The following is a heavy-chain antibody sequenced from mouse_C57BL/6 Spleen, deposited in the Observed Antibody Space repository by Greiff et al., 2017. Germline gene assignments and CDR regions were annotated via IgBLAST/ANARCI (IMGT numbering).Heavy chain of an antibody. CDR2: IDPSDSYT. D-gene: IGHD2-1*01. Sequence: QVQLQQPGAELVKPGASVKLSCKASGYTFTSYWMQWVKQRPGQGLEWIGEIDPSDSYTNYNQKFKGKATLTVDTSSSTSYMQLSSLTSEDSAFYYCARDYGNYEDYWGQGTTLTVSS. CDR1: GYTFTSYW. J-gene: IGHJ2*01. CDR3: ARDYGNYEDY. V-gene: IGHV1-50*01.